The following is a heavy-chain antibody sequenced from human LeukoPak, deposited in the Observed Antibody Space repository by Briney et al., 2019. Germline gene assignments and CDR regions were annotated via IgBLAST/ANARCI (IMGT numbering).Heavy chain of an antibody. CDR3: ARHGGGFASRIDY. CDR1: GGSISSYY. D-gene: IGHD6-25*01. J-gene: IGHJ4*02. Sequence: PSETLSLTCTVSGGSISSYYWSWIRQPPGKGLEWIGYIYYSGTTNYNPSLKSRVTISVDTSKNQFSLKLSSVTAADTAVYYCARHGGGFASRIDYWGQGTLVTVSS. CDR2: IYYSGTT. V-gene: IGHV4-59*08.